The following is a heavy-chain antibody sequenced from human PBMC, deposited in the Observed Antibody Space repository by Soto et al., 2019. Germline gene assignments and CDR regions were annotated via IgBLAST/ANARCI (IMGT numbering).Heavy chain of an antibody. V-gene: IGHV3-30-3*01. CDR1: GFTFSSYA. J-gene: IGHJ4*02. Sequence: QVQLVESGGGVVQPGRSLRLSCAASGFTFSSYAMHWVRQAPGKGLEWVAVISYDGSNKYYADSVKGRFTISRDNSKNTLYLQMNSLRAEDTAVYYCARGFSSWYYFDYWGQGTLVTVSS. D-gene: IGHD6-13*01. CDR2: ISYDGSNK. CDR3: ARGFSSWYYFDY.